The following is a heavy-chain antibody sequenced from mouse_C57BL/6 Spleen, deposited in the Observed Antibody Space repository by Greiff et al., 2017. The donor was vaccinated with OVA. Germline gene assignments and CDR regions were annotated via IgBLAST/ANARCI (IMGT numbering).Heavy chain of an antibody. CDR3: ARRVLLPCAMDY. CDR2: ISSGSSTI. V-gene: IGHV5-17*01. CDR1: GFTFSDYG. J-gene: IGHJ4*01. Sequence: EVQVVESGGGLVKPGGSLQLSCAASGFTFSDYGMHWVRQAPEKGLEWVAYISSGSSTIYYADTVKGRFTISRDNAKNTLFLQMTSLRSEDTAMYYCARRVLLPCAMDYGGQGTSVTVSS. D-gene: IGHD1-1*01.